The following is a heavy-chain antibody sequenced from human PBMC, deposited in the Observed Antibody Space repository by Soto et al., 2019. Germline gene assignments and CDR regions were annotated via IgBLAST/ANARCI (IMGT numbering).Heavy chain of an antibody. D-gene: IGHD6-13*01. J-gene: IGHJ4*02. CDR2: IIPIFGTA. CDR3: ARDALYSSSWYFGC. Sequence: QVQLVQSGAEVKKPGSSVKVSCKASGGTFSSYAISWVRQAPGQGLEWMGGIIPIFGTANYAQKFQGRVTITGEESTSTAYLELRSLRFEDTAVYYCARDALYSSSWYFGCWGQGPLVTVSS. CDR1: GGTFSSYA. V-gene: IGHV1-69*01.